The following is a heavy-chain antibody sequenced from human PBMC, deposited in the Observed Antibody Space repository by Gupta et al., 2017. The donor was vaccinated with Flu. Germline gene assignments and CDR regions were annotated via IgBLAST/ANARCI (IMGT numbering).Heavy chain of an antibody. Sequence: EVQLVESGGGLVQPGGSLRLSCAASGFIFSTYEVNWVRQAPGKGLEWVSYIGSSGSTTYYADSVKGRFTISRDNAKNSLYLQMNSLRVDDTAVYYCATGEVLTGALAYWGQGTLVTVSS. CDR1: GFIFSTYE. D-gene: IGHD3-9*01. CDR3: ATGEVLTGALAY. CDR2: IGSSGSTT. J-gene: IGHJ4*02. V-gene: IGHV3-48*03.